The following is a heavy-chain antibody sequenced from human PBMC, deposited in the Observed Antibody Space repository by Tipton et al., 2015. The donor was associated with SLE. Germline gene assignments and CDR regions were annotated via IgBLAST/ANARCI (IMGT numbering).Heavy chain of an antibody. D-gene: IGHD4-11*01. CDR2: IYYSGST. J-gene: IGHJ6*03. Sequence: TLSLTCTVSGGSISSHYWSWIRQPPGKGLEWVGYIYYSGSTNYNPPLKSRVTISVDTSKNQFSLKLSSVTAADTAVYYCARDRPDYSNPAAPYYMDVWGKGTTVTVSS. V-gene: IGHV4-59*11. CDR1: GGSISSHY. CDR3: ARDRPDYSNPAAPYYMDV.